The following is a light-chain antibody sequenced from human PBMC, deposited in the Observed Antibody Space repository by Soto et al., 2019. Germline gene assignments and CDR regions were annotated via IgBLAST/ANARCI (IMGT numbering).Light chain of an antibody. J-gene: IGKJ5*01. V-gene: IGKV3-11*01. Sequence: EVVLTQSPVTLSLSPCERATLSCRASQSVSSYLAWYQQKPGQAPRLLIYDISNRATGIPARFSGSGSGTDFTLTISSLEPDDFAVYYCQQRNDWQVTFGQGTRLEIK. CDR1: QSVSSY. CDR2: DIS. CDR3: QQRNDWQVT.